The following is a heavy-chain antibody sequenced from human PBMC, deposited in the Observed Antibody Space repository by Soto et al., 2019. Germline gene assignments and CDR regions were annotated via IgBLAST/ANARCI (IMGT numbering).Heavy chain of an antibody. CDR1: GFTFSSYA. CDR2: ISSNGGST. J-gene: IGHJ4*02. CDR3: VKDKVADDSSGYYYPSFDY. Sequence: GGSLRLSCSASGFTFSSYAMHWVRQAPGKGLEYVSAISSNGGSTYYADSVKGRFTISRDNSKNTLYLQMSSLRAEDTAVYYCVKDKVADDSSGYYYPSFDYWGQGTLVTVSS. V-gene: IGHV3-64D*08. D-gene: IGHD3-22*01.